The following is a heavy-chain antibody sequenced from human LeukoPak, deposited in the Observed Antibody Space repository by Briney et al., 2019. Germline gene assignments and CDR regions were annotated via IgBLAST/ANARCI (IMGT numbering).Heavy chain of an antibody. CDR1: GFTFSSYG. Sequence: GGSLRLSCAASGFTFSSYGMQWVRQAPGKGLEWVAVISYDGSNKYYADSVKGRFTISRDNSKNTLYLQMNSLRAEDTAVYYCALLIAAAGSFDYWGQGTLVTVSS. D-gene: IGHD6-13*01. CDR2: ISYDGSNK. J-gene: IGHJ4*02. CDR3: ALLIAAAGSFDY. V-gene: IGHV3-30*03.